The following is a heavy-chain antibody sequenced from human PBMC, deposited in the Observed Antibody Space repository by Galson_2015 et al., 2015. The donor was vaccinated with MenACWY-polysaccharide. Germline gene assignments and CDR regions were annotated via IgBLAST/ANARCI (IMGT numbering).Heavy chain of an antibody. CDR1: GYTFTSYA. Sequence: SVKVSCKASGYTFTSYAMHWVRQAPGQRLEWMGWINAGNGNTKYSQKFQGRVTITRDTSATTAYVEVSSLRSEDTAVYYCARDDYVSETSSGWFDPWGQMNLGTVSS. D-gene: IGHD4/OR15-4a*01. CDR2: INAGNGNT. CDR3: ARDDYVSETSSGWFDP. V-gene: IGHV1-3*01. J-gene: IGHJ5*02.